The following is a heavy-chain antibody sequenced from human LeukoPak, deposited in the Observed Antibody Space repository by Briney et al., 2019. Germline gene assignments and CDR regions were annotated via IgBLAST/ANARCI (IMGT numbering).Heavy chain of an antibody. CDR3: ARDRANIVVVSASEY. Sequence: GGSLRLSCAASGFTFSSFSMNWVRQAPGKGLEWVSSITSSGTYIYYADSVKGRFTISRDNAKNSLYLQMNSLRAEDTAVYYCARDRANIVVVSASEYWGQGTLVTVSS. CDR2: ITSSGTYI. CDR1: GFTFSSFS. J-gene: IGHJ4*02. V-gene: IGHV3-21*01. D-gene: IGHD2-21*01.